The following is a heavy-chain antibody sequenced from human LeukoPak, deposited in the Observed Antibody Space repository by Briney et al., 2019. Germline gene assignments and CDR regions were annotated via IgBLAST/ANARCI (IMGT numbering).Heavy chain of an antibody. Sequence: GASVKVSCKASGYTFTSYYMHWVRQAPGQGLEWMGIINPSGGSTSYAQKFQGRVTMTRDTSTSTVYMELSSLRSEDTAVYYCARGPYYDILTGYSGYFDYWGQGTPVTVSS. CDR2: INPSGGST. CDR1: GYTFTSYY. V-gene: IGHV1-46*01. J-gene: IGHJ4*02. CDR3: ARGPYYDILTGYSGYFDY. D-gene: IGHD3-9*01.